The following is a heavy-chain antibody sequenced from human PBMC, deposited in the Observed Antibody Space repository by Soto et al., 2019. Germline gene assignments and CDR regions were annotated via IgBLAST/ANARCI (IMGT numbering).Heavy chain of an antibody. J-gene: IGHJ4*02. CDR3: TRDRDDIVVVPAFYGGLDY. CDR1: GFTFGDYA. Sequence: GGSLRLSCTASGFTFGDYAMSWFRQAPGKGLEWVGFIRSKAYGGTTEYAASVKGRFTISRDDSKSIAYLQMNSLKTEDTAVYYCTRDRDDIVVVPAFYGGLDYWGQGTLVTVSS. V-gene: IGHV3-49*03. D-gene: IGHD2-2*01. CDR2: IRSKAYGGTT.